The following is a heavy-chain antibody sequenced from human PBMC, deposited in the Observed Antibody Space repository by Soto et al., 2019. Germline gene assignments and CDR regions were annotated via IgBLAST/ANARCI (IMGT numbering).Heavy chain of an antibody. J-gene: IGHJ4*02. CDR1: GYTFTSYA. CDR2: INASNGNT. CDR3: ATSFGSGSRAFDY. Sequence: ASVKVSCKASGYTFTSYAMHWVRQAPGQRLEWMGRINASNGNTNSAQKFQGRVTLTTDKSTSTAYMVLSSLRSEDTAIYYCATSFGSGSRAFDYWGQGTLVTVSS. V-gene: IGHV1-3*01. D-gene: IGHD3-10*01.